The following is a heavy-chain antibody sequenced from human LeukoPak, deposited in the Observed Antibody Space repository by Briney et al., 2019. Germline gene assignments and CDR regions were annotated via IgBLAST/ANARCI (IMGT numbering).Heavy chain of an antibody. V-gene: IGHV3-33*01. CDR1: GFTFSSYG. CDR2: IWYDGSNK. J-gene: IGHJ3*02. D-gene: IGHD3-9*01. Sequence: PGRSLRLSCAASGFTFSSYGMRWVRQAPGKGLEWVAVIWYDGSNKYYADSVKGRFTISRDNSKNTLYLQMNSLRAEDTAVNYCARAVLRTYYDILTGLNDAFDIWGQGTMVTVSS. CDR3: ARAVLRTYYDILTGLNDAFDI.